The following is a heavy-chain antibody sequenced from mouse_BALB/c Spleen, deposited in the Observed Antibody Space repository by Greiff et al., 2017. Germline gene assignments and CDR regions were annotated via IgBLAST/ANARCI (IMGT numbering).Heavy chain of an antibody. V-gene: IGHV3-2*02. J-gene: IGHJ4*01. Sequence: EVQLQQSGPGLVKPSQSLSLTCTVTGYSITSDYAWNWIRQFPGNKLEWMGYISYSGSTSYNPSLKSRISITRDTSKNQFFLQLNSVTTEDTATYYCARVGYGNYYAMDYWGQGTSVTVSS. CDR2: ISYSGST. D-gene: IGHD2-10*02. CDR3: ARVGYGNYYAMDY. CDR1: GYSITSDYA.